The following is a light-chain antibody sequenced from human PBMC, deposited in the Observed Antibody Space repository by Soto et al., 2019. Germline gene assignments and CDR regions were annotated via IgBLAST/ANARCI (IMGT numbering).Light chain of an antibody. CDR2: DVT. CDR1: SSDVGAYNY. CDR3: CSYAGTYTLYV. V-gene: IGLV2-11*01. Sequence: QSALTQPRSVSGSPGQSVTISCTGTSSDVGAYNYVSWYQQHPGKAPKLMIYDVTKRPSGVPDRFSGSKSGNTASLTISGLQGEDEADYYCCSYAGTYTLYVFGTGNKLTVL. J-gene: IGLJ1*01.